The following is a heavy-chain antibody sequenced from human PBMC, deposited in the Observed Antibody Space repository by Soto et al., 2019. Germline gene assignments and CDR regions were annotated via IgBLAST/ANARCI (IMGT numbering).Heavy chain of an antibody. CDR2: MNPNSGNT. Sequence: QVQLVQSGAEVKKPGASVKVSCKASGYTFTSYDINWVRQATGQGLEWMGWMNPNSGNTGYAQKFQGRVTMTRNTARSTPYMEVSSVRFEATAVYYCGKEGETRGFAPWGQGTLVTVSS. CDR3: GKEGETRGFAP. CDR1: GYTFTSYD. V-gene: IGHV1-8*01. D-gene: IGHD3-16*01. J-gene: IGHJ5*02.